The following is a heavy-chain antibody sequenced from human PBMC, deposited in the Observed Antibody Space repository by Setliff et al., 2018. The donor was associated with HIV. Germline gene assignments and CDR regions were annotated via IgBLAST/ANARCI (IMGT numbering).Heavy chain of an antibody. CDR1: GYTFSDSY. CDR3: ATDHHILTGYYTPPGY. D-gene: IGHD3-9*01. V-gene: IGHV1-69-2*01. J-gene: IGHJ4*02. CDR2: VDPQDGET. Sequence: GASVKVSCKASGYTFSDSYIHWVQQAPGRGLEWMGHVDPQDGETIYAEKFQGRVTITADTSTDTAYMELSSLRSEDTAVYYCATDHHILTGYYTPPGYWGQGTLVTAPQ.